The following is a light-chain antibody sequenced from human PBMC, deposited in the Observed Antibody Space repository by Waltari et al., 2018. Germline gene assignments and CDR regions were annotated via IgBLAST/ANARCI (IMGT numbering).Light chain of an antibody. CDR3: QQYDKWLRYS. Sequence: IVMTQSPATLSVSPGERATPPGRASQSISTNLAWFQEKPGQAPRLLIYGASTRATGVPARFSGSGSGTYFTLVISSLQSEDFAVYYCQQYDKWLRYSFGQGTKLEIK. J-gene: IGKJ2*01. V-gene: IGKV3-15*01. CDR1: QSISTN. CDR2: GAS.